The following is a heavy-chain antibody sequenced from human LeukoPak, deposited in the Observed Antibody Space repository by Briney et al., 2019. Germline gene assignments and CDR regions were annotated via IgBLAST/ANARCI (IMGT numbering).Heavy chain of an antibody. CDR3: ASRVTLRVPSRSAFDT. J-gene: IGHJ3*02. V-gene: IGHV1-3*01. CDR2: IIADNGNT. Sequence: ASVKVSCKASGYNFTKYVMHWVRQAPGQRPEWMGWIIADNGNTKYSQKFQGRVTITRDTSASTAYLELSSLISEDTAVYYCASRVTLRVPSRSAFDTWGQGTMVTVSS. CDR1: GYNFTKYV. D-gene: IGHD2-21*02.